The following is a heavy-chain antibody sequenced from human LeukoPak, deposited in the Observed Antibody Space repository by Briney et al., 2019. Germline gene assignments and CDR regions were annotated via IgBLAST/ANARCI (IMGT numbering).Heavy chain of an antibody. CDR2: IYTSGST. J-gene: IGHJ3*02. D-gene: IGHD1-1*01. V-gene: IGHV4-4*07. CDR1: GGSISRYY. CDR3: ARFGSSTWYKGAFDI. Sequence: SETLSLTCTVSGGSISRYYWSWIRQPAGXGLEWIGRIYTSGSTNYNPSLKSRVTMSVDTSKNQFSLNLTSVTAADTAVYYCARFGSSTWYKGAFDIWGQGTMVTVAS.